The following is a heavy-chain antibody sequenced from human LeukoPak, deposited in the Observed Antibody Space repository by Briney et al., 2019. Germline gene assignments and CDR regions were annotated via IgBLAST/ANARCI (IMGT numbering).Heavy chain of an antibody. J-gene: IGHJ6*02. CDR1: GFTFSSYS. V-gene: IGHV3-21*01. Sequence: GGSLRLSCAASGFTFSSYSMNWVRQAPGKGLEWVSSISSSSSYIYYADSVKGRFTISRDNAKNSLYLQMNSLRAEDTAVYYCARAGYSSGWYHYGMDVWGQGTTVTVSS. CDR2: ISSSSSYI. D-gene: IGHD6-19*01. CDR3: ARAGYSSGWYHYGMDV.